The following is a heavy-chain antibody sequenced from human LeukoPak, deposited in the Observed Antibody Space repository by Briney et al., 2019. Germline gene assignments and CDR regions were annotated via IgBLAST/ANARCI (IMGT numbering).Heavy chain of an antibody. Sequence: GGSLRLSCAASGFIFSSYSMNWVRQAPGKGLEWVSSISSSSSYIYYADSMKGRFTISRDNAKNSLYLQMNSLRAEDTAVYYCARDGSWSSGWYPSVDYYYMDVWGKGTTVTISS. CDR3: ARDGSWSSGWYPSVDYYYMDV. J-gene: IGHJ6*03. D-gene: IGHD6-19*01. CDR2: ISSSSSYI. V-gene: IGHV3-21*01. CDR1: GFIFSSYS.